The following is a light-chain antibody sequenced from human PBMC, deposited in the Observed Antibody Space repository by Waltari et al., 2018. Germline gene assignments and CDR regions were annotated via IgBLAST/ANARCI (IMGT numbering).Light chain of an antibody. Sequence: IVLTQSPDTLSLSPGERATLSCRASQSVTNSLAWYQQKPGQAPRLLIYSASNRATGVPARFSGSGSGTDFTLTISSLEPEDFAVYYCQQRSNWPRTFGQGTKVEIK. CDR1: QSVTNS. CDR3: QQRSNWPRT. CDR2: SAS. V-gene: IGKV3-11*01. J-gene: IGKJ1*01.